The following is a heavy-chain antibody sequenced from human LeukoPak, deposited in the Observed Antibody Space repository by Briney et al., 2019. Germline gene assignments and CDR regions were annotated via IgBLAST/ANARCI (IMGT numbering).Heavy chain of an antibody. Sequence: SETLSLTCTVSGGSISSYYWSWIRQPPGKGLEWIGYIYYSGSTNYNPSLKNRVTISVDTSKNQFSLKLSSVTAADTAVYYCAREKLGKAATYGMDVWGQGTTVTVSS. D-gene: IGHD6-13*01. CDR2: IYYSGST. CDR3: AREKLGKAATYGMDV. J-gene: IGHJ6*02. CDR1: GGSISSYY. V-gene: IGHV4-59*01.